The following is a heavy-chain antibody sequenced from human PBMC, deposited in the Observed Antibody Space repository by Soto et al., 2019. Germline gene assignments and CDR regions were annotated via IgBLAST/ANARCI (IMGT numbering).Heavy chain of an antibody. CDR3: ARVYCSSTSCSFLDY. CDR1: GGSFSGYY. Sequence: QVQLQQWGAGLLKPSETLSLTCAVYGGSFSGYYWSWIRQPPGKGLEWIGEINHSGSTNYNPSLKSRVTISVDTSKTQFYLKLSYVTAADTAVYYCARVYCSSTSCSFLDYWGQGTLVTVSS. V-gene: IGHV4-34*01. CDR2: INHSGST. J-gene: IGHJ4*02. D-gene: IGHD2-2*01.